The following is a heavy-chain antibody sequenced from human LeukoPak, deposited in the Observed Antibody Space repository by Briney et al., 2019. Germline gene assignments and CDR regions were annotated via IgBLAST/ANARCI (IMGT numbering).Heavy chain of an antibody. V-gene: IGHV3-53*01. CDR2: IYSGGFT. Sequence: GGSLRLSCAASGFTFSSYNMNWVRQAPGKGLEWVSVIYSGGFTYYSDSVKGRFTISRDNSKNTLYLQMNSLRAEDTAVYYCARRALRGQGTLVTVSS. J-gene: IGHJ4*02. CDR1: GFTFSSYN. CDR3: ARRAL.